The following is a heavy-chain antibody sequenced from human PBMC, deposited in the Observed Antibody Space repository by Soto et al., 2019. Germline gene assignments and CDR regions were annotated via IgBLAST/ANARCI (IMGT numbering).Heavy chain of an antibody. CDR3: AKDWVGSNSYDFWSGYYIGPMDY. D-gene: IGHD3-3*01. Sequence: GGSLRLSCAASGFTFSSYAMSWVRQAPGKGLEWVSAISGSGGSTYYADSVKGRFTISRDNSKNTLYLQMNSLRAEDTAVYYCAKDWVGSNSYDFWSGYYIGPMDYWGQGTLVTVSS. J-gene: IGHJ4*02. V-gene: IGHV3-23*01. CDR1: GFTFSSYA. CDR2: ISGSGGST.